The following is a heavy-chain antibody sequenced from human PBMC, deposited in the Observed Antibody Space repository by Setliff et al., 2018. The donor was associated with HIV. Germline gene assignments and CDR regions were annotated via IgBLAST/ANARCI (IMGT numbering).Heavy chain of an antibody. V-gene: IGHV4-39*01. CDR1: GASISSISYY. CDR3: ARHRRDYYGSGGYSA. Sequence: PSETLSLTCSVSGASISSISYYWGWIRQPPGKGLEWIGSIFYSGSTFYNPSLKRRVTISVDTSKNQFSLKLSSVTAADTAVYYCARHRRDYYGSGGYSAWGRGTLVTVSS. J-gene: IGHJ2*01. D-gene: IGHD3-10*01. CDR2: IFYSGST.